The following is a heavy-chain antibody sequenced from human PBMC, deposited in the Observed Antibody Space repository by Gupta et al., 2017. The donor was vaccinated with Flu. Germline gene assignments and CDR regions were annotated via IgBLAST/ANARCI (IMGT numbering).Heavy chain of an antibody. D-gene: IGHD3-3*01. J-gene: IGHJ4*02. CDR1: GFTFSNSW. V-gene: IGHV3-7*01. Sequence: EVQLVESGGGLVQPGGSLRVSCAASGFTFSNSWMTWVRQAPGKGLEGVANIRQDGGERYYVDSVKGRFTISRDNSRNLLFLQMNRLNVEDTAIYYCARDRSRSDWRGGLDYWGQGTLVTVSS. CDR2: IRQDGGER. CDR3: ARDRSRSDWRGGLDY.